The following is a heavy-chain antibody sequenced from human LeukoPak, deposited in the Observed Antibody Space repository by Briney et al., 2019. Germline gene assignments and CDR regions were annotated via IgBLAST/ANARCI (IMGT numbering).Heavy chain of an antibody. D-gene: IGHD2-21*01. CDR3: ARLTYFAGSDY. CDR2: IKQDGSEK. J-gene: IGHJ4*02. CDR1: GFTLSSYW. Sequence: PGGSLRLSCAASGFTLSSYWMSWVRQAPGKGLEWVANIKQDGSEKYYVDSVKGRFTISRDNAKNSLYLQMNSLRAEDTAVYYCARLTYFAGSDYWGQGTLVTVSS. V-gene: IGHV3-7*01.